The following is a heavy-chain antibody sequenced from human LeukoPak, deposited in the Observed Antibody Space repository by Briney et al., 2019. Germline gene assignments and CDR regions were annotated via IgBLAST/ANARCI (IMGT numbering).Heavy chain of an antibody. CDR2: ICYDGST. CDR3: ARVSGSYYYDSSGYYYDY. Sequence: SGTLTLTCTASGCSISSYYWSWIRQAPGKGLEWIGYICYDGSTNYNPYLKSGVTILVDTSTNHFSLQLSSVTAADTGVYYCARVSGSYYYDSSGYYYDYWGQGTLVTVSS. CDR1: GCSISSYY. D-gene: IGHD3-22*01. J-gene: IGHJ4*02. V-gene: IGHV4-59*01.